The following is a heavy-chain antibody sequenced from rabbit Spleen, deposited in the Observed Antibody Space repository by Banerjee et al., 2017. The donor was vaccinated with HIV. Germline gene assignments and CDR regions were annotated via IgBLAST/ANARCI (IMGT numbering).Heavy chain of an antibody. CDR2: INTATGKP. D-gene: IGHD1-1*01. CDR1: GVSFSANSY. J-gene: IGHJ4*01. Sequence: QSLEESGGDLVKPGASLTLTCIASGVSFSANSYICWVRQAPGKGLEWIACINTATGKPVYASWAKGRFTISKTSSTTVTLQMTSLTAADTATYFCATGIGSSGHGMTLWGPGTLVTVS. CDR3: ATGIGSSGHGMTL. V-gene: IGHV1S40*01.